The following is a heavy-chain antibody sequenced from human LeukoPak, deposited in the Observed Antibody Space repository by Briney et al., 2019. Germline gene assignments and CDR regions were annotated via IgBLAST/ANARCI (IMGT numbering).Heavy chain of an antibody. CDR1: GFTFSQYW. CDR3: VVGDY. Sequence: GGSLRLSCAASGFTFSQYWMYWVRQAPGKGLAWVSYISTDGSIINDVDSVNGRFIISRDNATNTLYSQMNSLRVDATAVYYCVVGDYWGQGTLATVSS. V-gene: IGHV3-74*01. J-gene: IGHJ4*02. CDR2: ISTDGSII.